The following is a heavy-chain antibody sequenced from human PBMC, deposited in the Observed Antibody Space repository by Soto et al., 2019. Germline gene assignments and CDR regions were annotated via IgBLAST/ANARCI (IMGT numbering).Heavy chain of an antibody. Sequence: SETLSLTCAVYGGSFSGYYWSWIRQHPGKGLEWIGEINHSGSTNYNPSLKSRVTISVDTSKNQFSLKLSSVTAADTAVYYCARGGQQLVRRDWFDPWGQGTLVTVSS. J-gene: IGHJ5*02. CDR1: GGSFSGYY. CDR2: INHSGST. D-gene: IGHD6-13*01. V-gene: IGHV4-34*01. CDR3: ARGGQQLVRRDWFDP.